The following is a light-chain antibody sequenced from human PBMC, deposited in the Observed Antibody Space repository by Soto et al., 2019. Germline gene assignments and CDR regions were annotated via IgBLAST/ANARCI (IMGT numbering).Light chain of an antibody. J-gene: IGKJ5*01. CDR2: GAS. CDR3: QQYGSSLSIT. Sequence: EIVLTQSPGTLSLSPGERVTLSCRASQSVSSNYLAWYQQKPGQAPRLLIYGASSRATGIPEGFSGSGSGTDFTLTISRLEPEDFAVYYCQQYGSSLSITFGQGTRLEIK. V-gene: IGKV3-20*01. CDR1: QSVSSNY.